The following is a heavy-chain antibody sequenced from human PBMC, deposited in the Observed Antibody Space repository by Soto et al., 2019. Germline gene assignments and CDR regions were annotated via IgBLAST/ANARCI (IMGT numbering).Heavy chain of an antibody. D-gene: IGHD6-19*01. J-gene: IGHJ6*03. CDR3: ARVEIAVAGIGIDYMDV. CDR2: IYYSGST. CDR1: GGSISSYY. Sequence: SETLSLTCTVSGGSISSYYWSWIRQPPGKGLEWIGYIYYSGSTNYTPSLKSRVTISVDTSKNQFSLKLSSVTAADTAVYYCARVEIAVAGIGIDYMDVWGKGTTVTVSS. V-gene: IGHV4-59*01.